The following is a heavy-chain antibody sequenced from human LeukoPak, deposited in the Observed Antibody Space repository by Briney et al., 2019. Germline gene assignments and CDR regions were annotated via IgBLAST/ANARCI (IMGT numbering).Heavy chain of an antibody. CDR2: ISYDGSNK. D-gene: IGHD3-3*01. Sequence: GGSLRLSCAASGFTFSSYGMHWVRQAPGKGLEWVAVISYDGSNKYYADSVKGRFTISRDNSKNTLYLHINSLRAEDTAVYYCAKDGRTYYDFWSGYYTHFDYWGQGTLVTVSS. CDR3: AKDGRTYYDFWSGYYTHFDY. CDR1: GFTFSSYG. J-gene: IGHJ4*02. V-gene: IGHV3-30*18.